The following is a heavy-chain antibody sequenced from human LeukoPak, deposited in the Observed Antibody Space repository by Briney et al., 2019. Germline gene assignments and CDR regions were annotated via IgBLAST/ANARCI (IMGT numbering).Heavy chain of an antibody. CDR3: ARGSRLVVPAAISTIDY. D-gene: IGHD2-2*02. J-gene: IGHJ4*02. Sequence: DSLKGPLTISRDNTKNSLYLQMNSLRAEDTAVYYCARGSRLVVPAAISTIDYWGQGTLVTVSS. V-gene: IGHV3-7*01.